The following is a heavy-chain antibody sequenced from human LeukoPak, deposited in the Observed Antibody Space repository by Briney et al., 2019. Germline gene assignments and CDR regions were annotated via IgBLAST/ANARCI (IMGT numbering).Heavy chain of an antibody. CDR3: ARDDYYDSSGDFDY. V-gene: IGHV1-2*06. CDR2: INPNSGGT. J-gene: IGHJ4*02. CDR1: GHTFTGYY. D-gene: IGHD3-22*01. Sequence: ASVKVSCKASGHTFTGYYMHWVRQAPGQGLEWMGRINPNSGGTNYAQKFQGRVTMTRDTSISTAYMELSRLRSDDTAVYYCARDDYYDSSGDFDYWGQGTLVTVSS.